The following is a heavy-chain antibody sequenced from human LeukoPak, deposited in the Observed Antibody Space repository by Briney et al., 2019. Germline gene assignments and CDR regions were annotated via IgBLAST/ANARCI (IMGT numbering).Heavy chain of an antibody. D-gene: IGHD6-13*01. J-gene: IGHJ4*02. Sequence: GGSLRLSCAASGFIFSNYWMSWVRQAPGKGLEWVANVKQDGSEKYYVDSVKGRFTISRDNAKNSLYLQMNSLRAEDTAVYYCARAVAAAGSYWGQGTLVTVSS. CDR3: ARAVAAAGSY. V-gene: IGHV3-7*03. CDR1: GFIFSNYW. CDR2: VKQDGSEK.